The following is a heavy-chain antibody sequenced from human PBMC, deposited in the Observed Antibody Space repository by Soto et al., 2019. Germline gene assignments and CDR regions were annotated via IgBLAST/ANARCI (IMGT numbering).Heavy chain of an antibody. J-gene: IGHJ4*02. D-gene: IGHD4-17*01. CDR1: GGSISSYY. Sequence: SETLSLTCTVSGGSISSYYWSWIRQPPGKGLEWIGYIYYSGSTNYNPSLKSRVTISVDTSKNQFSLKLSSVTAADTAVYYCARTTVTTSMDLDYWGQGTLVTVSS. CDR3: ARTTVTTSMDLDY. V-gene: IGHV4-59*08. CDR2: IYYSGST.